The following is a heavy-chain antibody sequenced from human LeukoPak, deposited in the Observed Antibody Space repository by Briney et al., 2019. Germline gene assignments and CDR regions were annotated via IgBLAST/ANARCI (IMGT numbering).Heavy chain of an antibody. V-gene: IGHV1-3*03. CDR3: ARAEYSSSSVFDY. CDR2: INAGNGNT. Sequence: EASVKVSCKASGYTFTSYAMHWVRQAPGQRLEWTGWINAGNGNTKYSQEFQGRVTITRDTSASTAYMELSSLRSEDMAVYYCARAEYSSSSVFDYWGQGTLVTVSS. J-gene: IGHJ4*02. CDR1: GYTFTSYA. D-gene: IGHD6-6*01.